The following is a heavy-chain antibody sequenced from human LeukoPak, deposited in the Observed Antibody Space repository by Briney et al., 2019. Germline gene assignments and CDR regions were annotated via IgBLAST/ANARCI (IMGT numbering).Heavy chain of an antibody. D-gene: IGHD7-27*01. V-gene: IGHV1-2*02. CDR2: INPNSGGT. CDR1: GYTFTSYY. Sequence: GASVKVSCKASGYTFTSYYMHWVRQAPGQELEWMGWINPNSGGTNYAQKFQGRVTMTRDTSISTAYMELSRLRSDDTAVYYCARDGVLALLGKKKNWFDPWGQGTLVTVSS. CDR3: ARDGVLALLGKKKNWFDP. J-gene: IGHJ5*02.